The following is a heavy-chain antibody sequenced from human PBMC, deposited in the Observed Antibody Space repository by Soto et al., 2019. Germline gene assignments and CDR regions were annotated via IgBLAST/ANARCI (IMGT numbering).Heavy chain of an antibody. CDR2: TSGDGSDS. CDR3: GKGGASYTSCWYAN. V-gene: IGHV3-23*01. D-gene: IGHD6-13*01. J-gene: IGHJ4*02. CDR1: GFTFSSYP. Sequence: PGGSLRLSCAASGFTFSSYPMTWVRQAPGKGLEWLSVTSGDGSDSYYSDSVKGRVTVSRDYSRNTLYLQMTSLRAEDTALYHCGKGGASYTSCWYANWGQGILVTVSS.